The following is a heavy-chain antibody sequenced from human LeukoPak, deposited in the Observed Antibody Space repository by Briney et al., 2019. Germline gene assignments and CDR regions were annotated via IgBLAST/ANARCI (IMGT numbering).Heavy chain of an antibody. Sequence: GRSLRLSCAASGFIFSSYGMHWVRQAPGKGLEWVAIIWYDGTNKYYTNSVKGRSTISRDNSKNTLYLQMNSLRAEDTAVYYCARSGYSSSWDRFDYWGQGTLVTVSS. CDR3: ARSGYSSSWDRFDY. V-gene: IGHV3-33*01. CDR1: GFIFSSYG. J-gene: IGHJ4*02. D-gene: IGHD6-13*01. CDR2: IWYDGTNK.